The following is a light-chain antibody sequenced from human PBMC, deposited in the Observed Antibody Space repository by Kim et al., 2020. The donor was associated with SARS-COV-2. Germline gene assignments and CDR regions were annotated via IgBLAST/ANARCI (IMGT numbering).Light chain of an antibody. V-gene: IGLV1-40*01. Sequence: QSVLTQPPSVSGAPGQRVTISCTGSSSNIGATYAVHWYQQLPGAPPKLLIYGNSNRPSGVPDRFSGSKSGTSASLAITGLQAEDEADYYCQSYASSLSSVVFGGGTQLTVL. CDR3: QSYASSLSSVV. CDR2: GNS. J-gene: IGLJ2*01. CDR1: SSNIGATYA.